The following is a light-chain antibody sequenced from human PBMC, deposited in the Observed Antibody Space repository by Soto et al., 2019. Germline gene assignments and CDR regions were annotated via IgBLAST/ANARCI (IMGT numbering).Light chain of an antibody. Sequence: EMVLTQSPGTLSLSPGEIATLSCRASQSVSSSYLAWYQQKPGQAPRLLIYGASSRATGIPDRFSGSGSGTDFTLTISRLEPEDFAVYYCQQYVGLPITFGQGTRLEI. CDR3: QQYVGLPIT. V-gene: IGKV3-20*01. CDR1: QSVSSSY. J-gene: IGKJ5*01. CDR2: GAS.